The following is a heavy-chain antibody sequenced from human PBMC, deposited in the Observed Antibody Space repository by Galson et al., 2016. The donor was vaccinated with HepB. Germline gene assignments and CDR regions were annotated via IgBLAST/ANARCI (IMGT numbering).Heavy chain of an antibody. CDR2: ISSSGSTI. CDR3: ARDRSSWGLYNYYGMDV. CDR1: GFTFSSYD. Sequence: SLRLSCAASGFTFSSYDMNWVRQAPGKGLEWVSYISSSGSTINYEDSVKGRFTISRDNATNSLYLQMNSLRAEATAVYYCARDRSSWGLYNYYGMDVWGQGTTVTVSS. D-gene: IGHD6-13*01. J-gene: IGHJ6*02. V-gene: IGHV3-48*03.